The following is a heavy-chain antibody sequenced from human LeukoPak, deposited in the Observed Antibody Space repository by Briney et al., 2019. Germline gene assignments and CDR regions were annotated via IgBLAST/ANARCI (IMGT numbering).Heavy chain of an antibody. J-gene: IGHJ6*02. V-gene: IGHV1-24*01. Sequence: RASVKVSCKVSGYTPTELSMHWVRQAPGKGLEWMGGFDPEDGETIYAQKFQGRVTMTEDTSTDTAYMELSSLRSEDTAVYYCATDLSRAYYDSSGYFYHYYGMDVWGQGTTVTVSS. D-gene: IGHD3-22*01. CDR1: GYTPTELS. CDR2: FDPEDGET. CDR3: ATDLSRAYYDSSGYFYHYYGMDV.